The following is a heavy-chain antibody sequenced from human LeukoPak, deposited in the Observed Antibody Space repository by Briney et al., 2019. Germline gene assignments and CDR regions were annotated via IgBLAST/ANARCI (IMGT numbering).Heavy chain of an antibody. CDR3: ARGRLGTWFGELKA. Sequence: ASVKVSCKASGYTFTGYYMHWVRQAPGQGLEWMGWIDPNSGGTNYAQKFQGRVTMTRDTSISTAYMELSSLRSDDTAVYYCARGRLGTWFGELKAWGQGTLVTVSS. CDR2: IDPNSGGT. J-gene: IGHJ5*02. CDR1: GYTFTGYY. D-gene: IGHD3-10*01. V-gene: IGHV1-2*02.